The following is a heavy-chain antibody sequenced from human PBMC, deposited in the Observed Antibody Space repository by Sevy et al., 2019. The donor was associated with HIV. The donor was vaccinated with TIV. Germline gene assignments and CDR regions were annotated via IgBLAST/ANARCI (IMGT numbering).Heavy chain of an antibody. J-gene: IGHJ6*02. CDR3: ARPTSGLSEYEPLDNARFYGMDV. CDR2: ITSSSSFI. D-gene: IGHD1-20*01. CDR1: GFTFRSYS. V-gene: IGHV3-21*01. Sequence: GGSLRLSCAASGFTFRSYSMNWVRQAPGRGLEWVSSITSSSSFILYADSVKGRFTISRDNAKNSLFLQMNSLTAEDTAVYYCARPTSGLSEYEPLDNARFYGMDVWGQGTTVTVSS.